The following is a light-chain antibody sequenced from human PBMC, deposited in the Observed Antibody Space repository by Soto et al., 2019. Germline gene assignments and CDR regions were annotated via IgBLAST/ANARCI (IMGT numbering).Light chain of an antibody. CDR3: QHCGNSLWT. CDR1: QGIGDT. J-gene: IGKJ1*01. CDR2: DTS. Sequence: EVVMTQSPSTLSVSPGEGATLSCRASQGIGDTLAWYQHKPGQTPRLLIYDTSTRATGVPARFSGSRSGTDFTLTISRLEPEDFAVYFCQHCGNSLWTFGQGTKVDIK. V-gene: IGKV3-15*01.